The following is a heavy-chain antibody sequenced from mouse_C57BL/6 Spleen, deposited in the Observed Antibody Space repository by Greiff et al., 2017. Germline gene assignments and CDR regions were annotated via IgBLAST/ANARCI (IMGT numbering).Heavy chain of an antibody. J-gene: IGHJ3*01. V-gene: IGHV1-55*01. CDR2: IYPGSGST. CDR3: ARKRLLGLAWFAY. CDR1: GYTFTSYW. Sequence: QVQLQQPGAELVKPGASVKMSCKASGYTFTSYWITWVKQRPGQGLEWIGDIYPGSGSTNYNEKFKSKATLTVDTSSSTAYMQLSSLTSEDSAVYYCARKRLLGLAWFAYWGQGTLVTVSA. D-gene: IGHD3-2*02.